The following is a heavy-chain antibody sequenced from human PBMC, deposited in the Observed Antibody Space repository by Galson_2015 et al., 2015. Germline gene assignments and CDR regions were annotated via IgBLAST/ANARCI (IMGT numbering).Heavy chain of an antibody. V-gene: IGHV1-46*01. Sequence: SVKVSCKASGYTFTSNYIHWIRQAPGQGLEWMGIIEPSSGGTNYPQNFQGRVTMTRDTSTSTVYMELSSLRSEDTAVYYCARDQGATVSGIDLDYWGQGTLVTVSS. J-gene: IGHJ4*02. D-gene: IGHD4-11*01. CDR2: IEPSSGGT. CDR3: ARDQGATVSGIDLDY. CDR1: GYTFTSNY.